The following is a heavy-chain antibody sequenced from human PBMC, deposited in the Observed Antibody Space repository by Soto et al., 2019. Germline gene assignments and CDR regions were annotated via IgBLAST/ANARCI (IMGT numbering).Heavy chain of an antibody. V-gene: IGHV3-30-3*01. CDR3: ARGGKLRYFDWLPNWFDP. D-gene: IGHD3-9*01. Sequence: GGSLRLSCAASGFTFSSYAMHWVRQAPGKGLEWVAVISYDGSNKYYADSVKGRFTISRDNSKNTLYLQMNSLRAEDTAVYYCARGGKLRYFDWLPNWFDPWGQGTLVTVSS. CDR1: GFTFSSYA. J-gene: IGHJ5*02. CDR2: ISYDGSNK.